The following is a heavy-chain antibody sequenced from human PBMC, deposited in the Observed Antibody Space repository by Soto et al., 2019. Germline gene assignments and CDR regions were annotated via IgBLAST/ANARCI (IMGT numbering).Heavy chain of an antibody. CDR3: ALSYYGSGTSFDY. CDR1: GFSFSSYS. CDR2: ISSNRSTI. Sequence: EVQLVESGGGLVQPGGSLRLSCAASGFSFSSYSMNWVRQAPGKGLEWVSYISSNRSTIYYADSVKGRFTISRDNAKNSLYLQMNSLRAEDTAVYYCALSYYGSGTSFDYWGQGTLVTFSS. V-gene: IGHV3-48*01. D-gene: IGHD3-10*01. J-gene: IGHJ4*02.